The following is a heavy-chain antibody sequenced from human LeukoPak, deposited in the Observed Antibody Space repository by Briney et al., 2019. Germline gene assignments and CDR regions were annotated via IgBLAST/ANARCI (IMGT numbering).Heavy chain of an antibody. V-gene: IGHV4-4*02. CDR2: IYHSGNT. Sequence: PSETLSLTCAVSGGSISSGNWWSWIRQTPGKGREWIGEIYHSGNTVYNPPLKSRVTVSVDNSKNQFSLRLTSVTAADTAVYYCARNGDSSSVVDWGQGTLVTVSS. CDR3: ARNGDSSSVVD. CDR1: GGSISSGNW. J-gene: IGHJ4*02. D-gene: IGHD4-17*01.